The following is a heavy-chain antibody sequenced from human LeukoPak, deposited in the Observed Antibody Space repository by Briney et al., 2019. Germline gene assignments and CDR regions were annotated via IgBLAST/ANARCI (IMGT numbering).Heavy chain of an antibody. Sequence: NPGGSLRLSCAASGFTFSSYSMNWVRQAPGKGLEWVSSISSSSSYIYYADSVKGRFTISRDNAKNSLYLQMNSLRAEDTAVYYCARSFPSIAAAATDYWGQGTLVTVSS. CDR3: ARSFPSIAAAATDY. CDR2: ISSSSSYI. CDR1: GFTFSSYS. V-gene: IGHV3-21*01. J-gene: IGHJ4*02. D-gene: IGHD6-13*01.